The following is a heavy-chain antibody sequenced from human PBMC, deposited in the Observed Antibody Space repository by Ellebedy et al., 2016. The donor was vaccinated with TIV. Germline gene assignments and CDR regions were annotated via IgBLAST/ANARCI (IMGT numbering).Heavy chain of an antibody. D-gene: IGHD3-10*01. CDR3: AKANSYGSGSLVRFGVDA. J-gene: IGHJ6*02. CDR2: ISWDGGNT. CDR1: GFTFDAYT. Sequence: GESLKISXAASGFTFDAYTMHWVRQAPGKGLEWVSQISWDGGNTNYADSVKGRFTISRDNTKNSLYLQMNSLGPEDTALYYCAKANSYGSGSLVRFGVDAWGQGTTVTVSS. V-gene: IGHV3-43*01.